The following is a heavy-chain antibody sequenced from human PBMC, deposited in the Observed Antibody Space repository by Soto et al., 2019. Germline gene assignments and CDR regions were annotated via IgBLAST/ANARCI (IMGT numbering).Heavy chain of an antibody. J-gene: IGHJ6*03. D-gene: IGHD2-2*03. Sequence: ASVKVSCKASGYTFTSYGISWVRQAPGQGLEWMGWISAYNGNTNYAQKLQGRVTMTTDTSTSTAYMELRSLRSDDTAVYYCARVDIVVVPAVFDYYYYYMDVWGKGTTVTVS. CDR2: ISAYNGNT. CDR3: ARVDIVVVPAVFDYYYYYMDV. CDR1: GYTFTSYG. V-gene: IGHV1-18*01.